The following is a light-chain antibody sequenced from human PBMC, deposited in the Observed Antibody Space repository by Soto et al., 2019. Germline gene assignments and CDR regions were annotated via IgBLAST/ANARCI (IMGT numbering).Light chain of an antibody. J-gene: IGLJ1*01. Sequence: QSALTQPASVSGSPGQSSTISCTGTSSDVGGYNYVSWYQQHPGKAPKLMIYEVSNRPSGVSNRFSGSKSGNTASLTISGLQAEDEADYCCSSYTSSSTLVFGTGTKVTVL. CDR1: SSDVGGYNY. CDR2: EVS. CDR3: SSYTSSSTLV. V-gene: IGLV2-14*01.